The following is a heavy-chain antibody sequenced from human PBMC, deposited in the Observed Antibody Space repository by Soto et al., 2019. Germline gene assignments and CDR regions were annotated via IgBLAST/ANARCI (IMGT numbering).Heavy chain of an antibody. V-gene: IGHV1-18*01. CDR2: ISGYSGNA. J-gene: IGHJ3*02. CDR1: GNIVTNYG. CDR3: ATGGGALDI. Sequence: QVQLVQSGAEVKKPGATVKVSCTASGNIVTNYGINWVRQAPGQGLEWMGCISGYSGNAHYSEKLQGRVTMTTDTSTTTAYMAVRSLTSDDTALYYCATGGGALDIWGQGTMVTVSS.